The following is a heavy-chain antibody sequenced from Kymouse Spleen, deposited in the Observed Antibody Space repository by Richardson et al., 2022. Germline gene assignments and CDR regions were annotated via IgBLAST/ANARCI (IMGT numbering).Heavy chain of an antibody. CDR1: GFTFSSYG. CDR3: ARDGLLWFGEGDY. J-gene: IGHJ4*02. D-gene: IGHD3-10*01. Sequence: QVQLVESGGGVVQPGRSLRLSCAASGFTFSSYGMHWVRQAPGKGLEWVAVIWYDGSNKYYADSVKGRFTISRDNSKNTLYLQMNSLRAEDTAVYYCARDGLLWFGEGDYWGQGTLVTVSS. V-gene: IGHV3-33*01. CDR2: IWYDGSNK.